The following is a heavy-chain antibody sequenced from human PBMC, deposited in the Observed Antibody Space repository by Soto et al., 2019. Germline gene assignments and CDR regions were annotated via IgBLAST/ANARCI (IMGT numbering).Heavy chain of an antibody. D-gene: IGHD3-10*01. V-gene: IGHV3-30*18. CDR3: AKEMVRGVKWDAFDI. Sequence: QVQLVESGGGVVQPGRSLRLSCAASGFTFSSYGMHWVRQAPGKGLEWVAVISYDGSNKYYADSVKGRFTISRDNSKNTLYLQMNSLRAEDTAVYYCAKEMVRGVKWDAFDIWGQGTMVTVSS. J-gene: IGHJ3*02. CDR2: ISYDGSNK. CDR1: GFTFSSYG.